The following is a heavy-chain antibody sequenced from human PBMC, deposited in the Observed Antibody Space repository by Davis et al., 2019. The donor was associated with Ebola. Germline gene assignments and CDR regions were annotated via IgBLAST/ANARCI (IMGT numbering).Heavy chain of an antibody. D-gene: IGHD3-9*01. CDR1: GGSISSSSYY. CDR2: IVYGGRN. V-gene: IGHV4-39*01. J-gene: IGHJ6*02. Sequence: MPSETLSLTCTVSGGSISSSSYYWGWIRQPPGEGLEWIGTIVYGGRNYYNPSLKSRVTISVDTSKNQFSLKLSSVTAADTAVYYCASGNRTDWYYYALDVWGQGTTVTVSS. CDR3: ASGNRTDWYYYALDV.